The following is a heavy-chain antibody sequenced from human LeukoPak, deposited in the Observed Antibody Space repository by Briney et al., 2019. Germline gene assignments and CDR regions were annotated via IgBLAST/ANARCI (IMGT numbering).Heavy chain of an antibody. J-gene: IGHJ4*02. CDR2: LSLEGV. V-gene: IGHV4-4*02. D-gene: IGHD2-8*01. CDR1: GGSITISNW. Sequence: AETLSLPCGVSGGSITISNWWGWVGPFPGEGLQWSGELSLEGVRIYSPCVRSRVPMSLGCAKNLLSVNVHSVTAAYTAVYYCSRENGASSPFGYWGQGILVTV. CDR3: SRENGASSPFGY.